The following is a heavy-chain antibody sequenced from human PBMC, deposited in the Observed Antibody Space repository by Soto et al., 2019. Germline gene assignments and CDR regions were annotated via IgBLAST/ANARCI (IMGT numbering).Heavy chain of an antibody. V-gene: IGHV4-30-4*01. D-gene: IGHD3-3*01. CDR1: GGSISSGDYY. J-gene: IGHJ5*02. Sequence: SETLSLTCTVSGGSISSGDYYWSWIRQPPGKGLEWIGYIYYSGSTYYNPSLKSGVTISVDTSKNQFSRQLSSGTAAVTAVYYCARGGPSLVLRFLGWLLGPFDPWGQGTLVTVSS. CDR3: ARGGPSLVLRFLGWLLGPFDP. CDR2: IYYSGST.